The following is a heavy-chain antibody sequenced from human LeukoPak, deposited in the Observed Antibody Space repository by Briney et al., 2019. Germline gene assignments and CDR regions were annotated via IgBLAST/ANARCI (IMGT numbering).Heavy chain of an antibody. D-gene: IGHD2-15*01. J-gene: IGHJ4*02. CDR3: ARVVDDCGGGSCYSDY. Sequence: GGSLRLSCAASGFTFSSYEMSWVRQAPGKGLEWVSYISSSGSAIYYADSVKGRFTFSRDNAKNSLYLQMNSLRAEDTAVYYCARVVDDCGGGSCYSDYWGQGTLVTVSS. V-gene: IGHV3-48*03. CDR1: GFTFSSYE. CDR2: ISSSGSAI.